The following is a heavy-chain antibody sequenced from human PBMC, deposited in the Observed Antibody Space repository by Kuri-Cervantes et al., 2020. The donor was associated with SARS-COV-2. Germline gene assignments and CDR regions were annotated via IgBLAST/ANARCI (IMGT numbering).Heavy chain of an antibody. CDR3: ARGRQFWDIVVVVAARWFDP. CDR2: IYHSGST. Sequence: SETLSLTCAVSGGSISSSNWWSWVRQPPGKGLEWIGEIYHSGSTNYNPSLKSRVTISVDTSKNQFSLKLSSVTAADTAVYYCARGRQFWDIVVVVAARWFDPWGQGTLVTVSS. CDR1: GGSISSSNW. D-gene: IGHD2-15*01. V-gene: IGHV4-4*02. J-gene: IGHJ5*02.